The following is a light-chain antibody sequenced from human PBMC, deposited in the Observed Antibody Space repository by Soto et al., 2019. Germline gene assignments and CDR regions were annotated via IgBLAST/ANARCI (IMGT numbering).Light chain of an antibody. CDR2: EGS. J-gene: IGLJ1*01. CDR1: SSDVGSYNL. Sequence: QSALTQPASVSGSPGQSITISCTGTSSDVGSYNLVSWYQQHPGKAPKLMIYEGSKRPSGVSNRFSGSKSGSTASLTISGLQAEDEADYYCCSYAGSSTSLYVFGTGTKLTVL. CDR3: CSYAGSSTSLYV. V-gene: IGLV2-23*01.